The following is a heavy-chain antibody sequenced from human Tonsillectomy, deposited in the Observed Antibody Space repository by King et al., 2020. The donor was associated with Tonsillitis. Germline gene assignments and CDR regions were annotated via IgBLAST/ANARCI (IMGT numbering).Heavy chain of an antibody. Sequence: QLQESGPGLVKPSETLSLTCTVSGGSLSSHHWSWVRQSPGKGLEWIGYLYYSGSTKYNPSLTSRVTISGDTAKNQFSLKLASVTAADPAVYFCAGTRSSAFYYDFWGQGSLVTVSS. CDR1: GGSLSSHH. CDR3: AGTRSSAFYYDF. J-gene: IGHJ4*02. V-gene: IGHV4-59*11. CDR2: LYYSGST. D-gene: IGHD6-19*01.